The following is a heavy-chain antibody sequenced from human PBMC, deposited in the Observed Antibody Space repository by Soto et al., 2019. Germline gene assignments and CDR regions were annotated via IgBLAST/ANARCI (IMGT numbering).Heavy chain of an antibody. CDR3: AGDYGGNSIDY. J-gene: IGHJ4*02. D-gene: IGHD4-17*01. CDR2: INHTGST. V-gene: IGHV4-34*01. CDR1: GGSFSDYY. Sequence: PSETLSLTCAVYGGSFSDYYWSWIRQPPGKGLEWIAEINHTGSTNYNPSLKSRVTISVDTSKNQFSLKLSSVTAADTAVYYCAGDYGGNSIDYWGQGTLVTVSA.